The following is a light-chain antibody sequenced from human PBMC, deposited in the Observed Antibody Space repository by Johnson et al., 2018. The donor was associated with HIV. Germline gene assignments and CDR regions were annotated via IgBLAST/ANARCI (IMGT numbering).Light chain of an antibody. CDR2: DNN. V-gene: IGLV1-51*01. Sequence: QSALTQPPSVSAAPGQKVTIPCSGSSSNIGNNYASWYQQVPGTAPKLLIYDNNKRPSGIPDRFSGSKSGTSATLGITGLQTGDEADYYCGTWDSSLRVGFFGTGTKVTVL. CDR3: GTWDSSLRVGF. J-gene: IGLJ1*01. CDR1: SSNIGNNY.